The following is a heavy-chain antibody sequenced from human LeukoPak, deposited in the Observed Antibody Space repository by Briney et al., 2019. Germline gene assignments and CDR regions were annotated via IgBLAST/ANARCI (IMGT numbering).Heavy chain of an antibody. CDR2: MNPNSGNT. J-gene: IGHJ6*02. CDR1: GYTFTSYD. D-gene: IGHD2-15*01. V-gene: IGHV1-8*01. Sequence: ASVKVSCKASGYTFTSYDINWVRQATGQGLEWMGWMNPNSGNTGYAQKFQGRVTMTRNTSISTAYMELSSLRSEDTAVYYCASRHLYCSGGSCYESDYYYGMDAWGQGTTVTVSS. CDR3: ASRHLYCSGGSCYESDYYYGMDA.